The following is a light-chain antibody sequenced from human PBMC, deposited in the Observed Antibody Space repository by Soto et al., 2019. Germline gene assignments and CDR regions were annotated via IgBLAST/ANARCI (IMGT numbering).Light chain of an antibody. CDR3: RSYAGSYTWV. CDR1: SSDVGTYNY. CDR2: DVS. Sequence: QSVLTQPRSVSGSPGQSVTISCTVTSSDVGTYNYVSWYQQHPGKAPKLMIHDVSKRPSGVPDRFSGSKSGNTASLTISGLQAEDESDYYCRSYAGSYTWVFGGGTKVTVL. V-gene: IGLV2-11*01. J-gene: IGLJ3*02.